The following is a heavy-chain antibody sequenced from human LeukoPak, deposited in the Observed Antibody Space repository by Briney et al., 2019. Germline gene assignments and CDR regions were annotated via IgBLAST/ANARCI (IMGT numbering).Heavy chain of an antibody. CDR3: ARGRMIVNH. V-gene: IGHV4-34*01. Sequence: SETLSLTCAVYGGSFSGYYWSWIRQPPGKGLEWIGEINHSGSTNYNPSLKSRVTISVDMSKNQFSLKLSSVTAADTAVYYCARGRMIVNHWGQGTLVTVSS. CDR2: INHSGST. J-gene: IGHJ5*02. CDR1: GGSFSGYY. D-gene: IGHD3-22*01.